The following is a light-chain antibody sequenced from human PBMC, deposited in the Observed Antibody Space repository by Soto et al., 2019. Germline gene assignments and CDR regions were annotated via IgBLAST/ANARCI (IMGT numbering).Light chain of an antibody. CDR3: HQYGRSPTWT. Sequence: IVLTQSPGTLSLSPGERATLSCRASQNLISDYLAWYQQKPGQPPRLLIYGASRRATGIPDRFSGSGSGTDFILIISPLEPEDSAVYYCHQYGRSPTWTFGQGTKV. CDR2: GAS. V-gene: IGKV3-20*01. J-gene: IGKJ1*01. CDR1: QNLISDY.